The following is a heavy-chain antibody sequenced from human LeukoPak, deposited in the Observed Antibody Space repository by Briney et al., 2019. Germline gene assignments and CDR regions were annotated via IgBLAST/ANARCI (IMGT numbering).Heavy chain of an antibody. CDR1: GFTFNNYW. V-gene: IGHV3-7*01. CDR2: INKDGSEK. CDR3: ARRYCSDGSCYSIDY. D-gene: IGHD2-15*01. J-gene: IGHJ4*02. Sequence: PGGSLRLSCAASGFTFNNYWMSWVRQAPGKGLEWVANINKDGSEKYYVDSVKGRFTISRDNSLYLQMNSLRAEDTALYYCARRYCSDGSCYSIDYWGQGTLVTVSS.